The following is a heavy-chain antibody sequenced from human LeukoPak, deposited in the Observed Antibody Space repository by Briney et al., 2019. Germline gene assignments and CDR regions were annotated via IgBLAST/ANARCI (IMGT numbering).Heavy chain of an antibody. D-gene: IGHD3-10*01. CDR2: IYYSGST. Sequence: KPSETLSLTCTVSGGSISSHYWSWIRQPPGKGLEWIGYIYYSGSTNYNPSLKSRVTISVDTSKNQFSLKLSSVTAADTAVYYCARVGELSHYYYYYYMDVWGKGTTVTVSS. CDR3: ARVGELSHYYYYYYMDV. CDR1: GGSISSHY. V-gene: IGHV4-59*11. J-gene: IGHJ6*03.